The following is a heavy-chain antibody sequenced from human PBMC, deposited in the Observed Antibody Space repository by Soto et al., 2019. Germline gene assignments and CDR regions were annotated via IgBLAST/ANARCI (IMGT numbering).Heavy chain of an antibody. CDR2: IDPSDSQT. D-gene: IGHD3-22*01. V-gene: IGHV5-10-1*03. J-gene: IGHJ4*02. CDR1: GYSFAGYW. CDR3: ARQIYDSDSGPNFQYYFDS. Sequence: EVQLEQSGAEVKKPGESLTISCKGYGYSFAGYWITWVRQMPGKGLEWMGRIDPSDSQTYYSPSFRGHVTISAAKSITTVFLQWSSLRASDTAMYYCARQIYDSDSGPNFQYYFDSWGQGTLVTVSS.